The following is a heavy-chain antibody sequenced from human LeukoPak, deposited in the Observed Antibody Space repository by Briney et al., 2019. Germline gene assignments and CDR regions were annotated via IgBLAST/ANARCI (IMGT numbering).Heavy chain of an antibody. V-gene: IGHV3-7*01. CDR1: GFTFGNYW. CDR2: IRQDGSEK. Sequence: PGGSLRLSCAASGFTFGNYWMSWVRQAPGKGLEWVANIRQDGSEKFYVDSVKGRFTISRDNDKTSLYLQMNSLRGEDTAVYYCARDLKSGYFDSWGQGTLVTVSS. J-gene: IGHJ4*02. CDR3: ARDLKSGYFDS. D-gene: IGHD3-3*01.